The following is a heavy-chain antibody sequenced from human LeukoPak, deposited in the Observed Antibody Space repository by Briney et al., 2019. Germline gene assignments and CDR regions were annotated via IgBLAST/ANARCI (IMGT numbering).Heavy chain of an antibody. CDR3: AKGLPGRWLHPGVFDI. J-gene: IGHJ3*02. Sequence: GGSLRLSCAASGFTFSSYGMHWVRQAPGKGLEWVAFIRYDGSNKYYADSVKGRFTISRDNSKNTLYLQMNSLRAEDTAVYYCAKGLPGRWLHPGVFDIWGQGTMVTVSS. V-gene: IGHV3-30*02. D-gene: IGHD5-24*01. CDR2: IRYDGSNK. CDR1: GFTFSSYG.